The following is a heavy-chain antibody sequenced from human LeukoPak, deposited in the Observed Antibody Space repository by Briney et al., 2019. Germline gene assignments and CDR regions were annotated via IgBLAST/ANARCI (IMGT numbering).Heavy chain of an antibody. D-gene: IGHD3-10*01. CDR3: ASSAGDAFDI. Sequence: ASVKVSCKASGYTFTSYYMHWVRQAPGQGLEWLGIINPSGGSTSYAQKFQGRVTMTRDTSISTAYMELSRLRSDDTAVYYCASSAGDAFDIWGQGTMVTVSS. CDR2: INPSGGST. J-gene: IGHJ3*02. CDR1: GYTFTSYY. V-gene: IGHV1-46*01.